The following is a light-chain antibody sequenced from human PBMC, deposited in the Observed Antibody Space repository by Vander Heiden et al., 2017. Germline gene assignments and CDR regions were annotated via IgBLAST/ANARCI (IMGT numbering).Light chain of an antibody. J-gene: IGKJ1*01. CDR3: QKYKSAPRT. V-gene: IGKV1-27*01. Sequence: DIQMTQSPSSLSASVGDSVTIPCRASQGISNYLAWYQQKPGKVPKLLIYAASTLRSGVPSRFSGSGSGTDFTFTISSLQAEDVATYYCQKYKSAPRTFGQGTKVEIK. CDR1: QGISNY. CDR2: AAS.